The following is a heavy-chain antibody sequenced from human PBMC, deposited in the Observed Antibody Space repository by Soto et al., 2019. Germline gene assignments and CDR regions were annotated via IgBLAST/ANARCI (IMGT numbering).Heavy chain of an antibody. CDR1: GGSFSGYY. CDR3: ARGDSGSDFDY. CDR2: INHSGST. Sequence: SETLSLTCAVYGGSFSGYYWSWIRQPPGKGLEWIGEINHSGSTNYNPSLKSRVTISVDTSKNQFSLKLSSVTAADTAVYYCARGDSGSDFDYWGQGTLVTVSS. J-gene: IGHJ4*02. V-gene: IGHV4-34*01. D-gene: IGHD2-15*01.